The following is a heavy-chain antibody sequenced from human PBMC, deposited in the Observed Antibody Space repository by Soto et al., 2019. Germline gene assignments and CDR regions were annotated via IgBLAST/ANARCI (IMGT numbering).Heavy chain of an antibody. D-gene: IGHD5-12*01. Sequence: TLSLTCAVSGGSISSGGYSWSWIRQPPGKGLEWIGYIYHSGSTYYNPSLKSRVTISVDRSKNQFSLKLSSVTAADTAVYYCARSTPPRDIVATIGAFDIWGQGTMVTVSS. V-gene: IGHV4-30-2*01. CDR3: ARSTPPRDIVATIGAFDI. CDR1: GGSISSGGYS. J-gene: IGHJ3*02. CDR2: IYHSGST.